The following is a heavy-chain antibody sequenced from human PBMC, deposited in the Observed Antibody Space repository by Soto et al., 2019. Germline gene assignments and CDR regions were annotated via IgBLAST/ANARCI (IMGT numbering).Heavy chain of an antibody. Sequence: QVQLVESGGGMVQPGRSLRLSCAASGFTFSNYGMHWVRQAPGKGLEWVAVISYDGSDKYYADSVKGRFTISRDNSKNTLYVQMNSLRDEDTAVYYCEKVTGYCSSSSCRRDYYYYYGMDVWGQGTTVTVSS. CDR1: GFTFSNYG. V-gene: IGHV3-30*18. D-gene: IGHD2-2*01. CDR3: EKVTGYCSSSSCRRDYYYYYGMDV. CDR2: ISYDGSDK. J-gene: IGHJ6*02.